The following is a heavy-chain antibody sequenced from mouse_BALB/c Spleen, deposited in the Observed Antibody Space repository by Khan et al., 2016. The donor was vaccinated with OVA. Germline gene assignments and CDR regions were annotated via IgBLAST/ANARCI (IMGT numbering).Heavy chain of an antibody. CDR2: IWAGGST. CDR1: GFSLTSYG. Sequence: VQLKESGPGLVAPSQSLSITCTVSGFSLTSYGVHWVRQPPGKGLEWLGVIWAGGSTNYNSALMSILSISKDNPKSQVFSKMTSLQTDDTTMYYCARLEDKWGQGTTLTVSS. V-gene: IGHV2-9*02. J-gene: IGHJ2*01. CDR3: ARLEDK.